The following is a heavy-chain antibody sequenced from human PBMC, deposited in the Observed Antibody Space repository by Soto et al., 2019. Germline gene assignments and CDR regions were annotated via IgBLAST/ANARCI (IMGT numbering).Heavy chain of an antibody. Sequence: PSETLSLTCTVSGDSTSTSTYYWGWIRQPPGKGLEWIGSIDYRGSTYHNPSLKSRVTISVDTSKNQLSLKLSSVTASDTAFYYCSRRAPEGFDPWGEGTLVTISS. J-gene: IGHJ5*02. V-gene: IGHV4-39*01. CDR2: IDYRGST. CDR3: SRRAPEGFDP. CDR1: GDSTSTSTYY.